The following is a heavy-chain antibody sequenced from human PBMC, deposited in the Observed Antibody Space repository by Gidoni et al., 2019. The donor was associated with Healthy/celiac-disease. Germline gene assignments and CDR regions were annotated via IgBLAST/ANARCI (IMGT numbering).Heavy chain of an antibody. V-gene: IGHV3-15*01. CDR1: GCTFSNAG. Sequence: EVQLVESGGGLVKPGGALRLSCAASGCTFSNAGMSGVRQAPGKGLEWVGRIKRKTDGGTTDYAAPVKGRFTISRDDSKNTLYLQMNSLKTEDTAVYYCTTHYCSSTSCYSYYYYGMDVWGQGTTVTVSS. CDR2: IKRKTDGGTT. J-gene: IGHJ6*02. CDR3: TTHYCSSTSCYSYYYYGMDV. D-gene: IGHD2-2*02.